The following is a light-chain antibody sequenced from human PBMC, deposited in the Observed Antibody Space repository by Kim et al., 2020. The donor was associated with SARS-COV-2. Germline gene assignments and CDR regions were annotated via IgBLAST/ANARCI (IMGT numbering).Light chain of an antibody. Sequence: INCKSNQSLLFSSETRDYLNLGWYQQKPGQSPKLLIYWASTREIGVPDRFSGSGSGTDFTLTISSLQPEDVAIYYCHQFHSPPFTFGGGTKVDIK. V-gene: IGKV4-1*01. CDR3: HQFHSPPFT. CDR2: WAS. CDR1: QSLLFSSETRDY. J-gene: IGKJ4*01.